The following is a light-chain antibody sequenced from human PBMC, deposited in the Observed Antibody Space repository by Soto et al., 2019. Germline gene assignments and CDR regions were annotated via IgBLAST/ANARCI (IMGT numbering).Light chain of an antibody. CDR1: SSNIGAGYD. Sequence: QYVLTQPPSVFGAPGQRVTISCTWSSSNIGAGYDVHWYQQLPGTAPKLLIYGNSNRPSGVPDRFSGSKSGTSASLAITGLQAEDEADYYCQSYDSSLSGSEVFGGGTKLTVL. V-gene: IGLV1-40*01. CDR3: QSYDSSLSGSEV. J-gene: IGLJ2*01. CDR2: GNS.